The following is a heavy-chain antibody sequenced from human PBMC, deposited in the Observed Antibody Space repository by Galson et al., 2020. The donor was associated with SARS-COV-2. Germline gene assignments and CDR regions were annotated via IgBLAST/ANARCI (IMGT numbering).Heavy chain of an antibody. CDR2: INNGGNN. CDR1: GGSFSDYS. Sequence: SETLSPTCAVYGGSFSDYSWTWIRQSPGKGLEWIGEINNGGNNNYSPSLKSRVTLSVDNSKHQFSLNLRSVTAEDKALYYCARGQRGVVPSPVLGLGPLYFYRYVDVWATVTTVAVS. J-gene: IGHJ6*03. D-gene: IGHD3-16*01. CDR3: ARGQRGVVPSPVLGLGPLYFYRYVDV. V-gene: IGHV4-34*01.